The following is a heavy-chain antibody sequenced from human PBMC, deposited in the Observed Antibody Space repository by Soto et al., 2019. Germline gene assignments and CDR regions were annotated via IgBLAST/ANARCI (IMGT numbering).Heavy chain of an antibody. CDR1: GGSISSYY. V-gene: IGHV4-4*07. Sequence: SETLSLTCTVSGGSISSYYWSWIRQPAGKGLEWIGRIYTSGSTNYNPSLKSRVTMSVDTSKNQFSLKLSSVTAADTAVYYCARGVAATTWVDYYYGMDVWGQGTTVTVSS. D-gene: IGHD2-15*01. CDR3: ARGVAATTWVDYYYGMDV. CDR2: IYTSGST. J-gene: IGHJ6*02.